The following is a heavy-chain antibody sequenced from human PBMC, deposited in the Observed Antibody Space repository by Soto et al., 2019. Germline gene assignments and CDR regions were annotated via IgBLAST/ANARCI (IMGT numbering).Heavy chain of an antibody. CDR2: IYWDDDT. D-gene: IGHD2-8*01. CDR3: AHTNLGYCANGVCFNWDS. CDR1: GFSLSTSGVA. J-gene: IGHJ4*02. V-gene: IGHV2-5*02. Sequence: SGPTLVNPTQTLTLTCTFSGFSLSTSGVAVGWIRQPPGKALARLALIYWDDDTRYSPSLKNRLIITKDTSKNQVVLTMTNVDPGDTGRGYCAHTNLGYCANGVCFNWDSWGQRTL.